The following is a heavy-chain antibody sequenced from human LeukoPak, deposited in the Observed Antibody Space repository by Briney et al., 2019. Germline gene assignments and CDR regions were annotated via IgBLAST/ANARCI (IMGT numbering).Heavy chain of an antibody. J-gene: IGHJ5*02. Sequence: PSETLSLTCTVSGYSLSSSYYWGWIRQPPGKGLEWIGEINHSGSTNYNPSLKSRVTVSVDTSKNQFSLKLSSVTAADTAAYFCARSRGGFGDYGSWFDPWGQGTLVTVSS. D-gene: IGHD4-17*01. V-gene: IGHV4-38-2*02. CDR3: ARSRGGFGDYGSWFDP. CDR2: INHSGST. CDR1: GYSLSSSYY.